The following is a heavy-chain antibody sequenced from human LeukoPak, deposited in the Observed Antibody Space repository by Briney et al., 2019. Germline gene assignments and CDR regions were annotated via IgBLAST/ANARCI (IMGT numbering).Heavy chain of an antibody. D-gene: IGHD1-1*01. CDR3: ARVDTTLSYKLDY. CDR2: IYSTGNT. J-gene: IGHJ4*02. Sequence: GGSLRLSCAPSGFTVSSNCMICVPQPPGKGLEWVSVIYSTGNTYHADSVKGRFTISRHNSKNTVYLQMNNLRAEDTAMYYCARVDTTLSYKLDYWGQGTLVTVSS. CDR1: GFTVSSNC. V-gene: IGHV3-53*04.